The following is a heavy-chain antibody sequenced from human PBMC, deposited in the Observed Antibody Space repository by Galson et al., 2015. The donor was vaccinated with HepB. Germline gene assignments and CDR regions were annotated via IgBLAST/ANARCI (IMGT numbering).Heavy chain of an antibody. CDR2: IIPSLDTP. CDR3: ARDRIDTALTRYFDS. D-gene: IGHD5-18*01. CDR1: GGTFSNFT. Sequence: SVKVSCKASGGTFSNFTINWVRQAPGQGLEWLGRIIPSLDTPNYAQKLQGRVTITADKSTSTAYMELRSLRSEDTAVYYCARDRIDTALTRYFDSWGQGTLVTVSS. J-gene: IGHJ5*01. V-gene: IGHV1-69*08.